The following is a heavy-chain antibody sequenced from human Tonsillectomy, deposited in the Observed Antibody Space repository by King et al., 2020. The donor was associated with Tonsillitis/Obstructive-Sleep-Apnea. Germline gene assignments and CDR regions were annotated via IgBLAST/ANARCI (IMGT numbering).Heavy chain of an antibody. CDR1: GVSLRTRGEG. J-gene: IGHJ4*02. Sequence: TLKESGPTLVKPTQTLTLTCTFSGVSLRTRGEGVGWIRQPPGKALEWLVVIYWDDDNRYNASLKTRVTITKDTSKNQVVLTMTNMDPVDTGTYYCAHRRGCSNGVCYPFDLWGQGALVTVSS. D-gene: IGHD2-8*01. V-gene: IGHV2-5*02. CDR3: AHRRGCSNGVCYPFDL. CDR2: IYWDDDN.